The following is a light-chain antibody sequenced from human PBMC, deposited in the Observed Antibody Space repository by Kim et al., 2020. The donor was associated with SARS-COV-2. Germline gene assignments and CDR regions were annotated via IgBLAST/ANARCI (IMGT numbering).Light chain of an antibody. V-gene: IGLV3-19*01. Sequence: SSELTQDPAVSVALGQTVTITCQGDGLRVYYASWYQQKPGQAPLLVMYGKNSRPSGIPDLFSGSSSGNTASLTITGAQAEDEADYYCNSRDNSGYYVVFGGGTQLTVL. CDR3: NSRDNSGYYVV. CDR2: GKN. CDR1: GLRVYY. J-gene: IGLJ2*01.